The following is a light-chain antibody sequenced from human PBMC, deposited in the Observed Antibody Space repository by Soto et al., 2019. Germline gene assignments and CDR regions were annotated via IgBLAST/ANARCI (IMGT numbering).Light chain of an antibody. Sequence: EIVMTQSPATLSVSPGERATLSCRASQSVSSNLAWYQQKPGQAPRFLIFHASTRATGIPARFSGSGSGTEFTLTISSLQSEDFAVYFCQQRSNWPPHTFGQGTKLQIK. CDR1: QSVSSN. J-gene: IGKJ2*01. CDR3: QQRSNWPPHT. V-gene: IGKV3-15*01. CDR2: HAS.